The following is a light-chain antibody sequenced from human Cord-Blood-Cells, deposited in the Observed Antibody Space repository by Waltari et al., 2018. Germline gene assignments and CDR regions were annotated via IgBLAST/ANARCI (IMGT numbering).Light chain of an antibody. J-gene: IGLJ3*02. CDR1: SANIGAGYA. V-gene: IGLV1-40*01. Sequence: QSVLTQPPSVSGAPGHRVTISCTGSSANIGAGYAVPWYQQLPGTAPKLLIYGNGNRPSGVPDRFSGSKSGTSASLAITGLQAEDEADYYCQSYDSSLSGSVFGGGTKLTVL. CDR2: GNG. CDR3: QSYDSSLSGSV.